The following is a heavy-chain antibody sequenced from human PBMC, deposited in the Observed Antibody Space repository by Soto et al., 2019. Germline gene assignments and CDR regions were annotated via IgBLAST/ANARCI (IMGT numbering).Heavy chain of an antibody. V-gene: IGHV1-69*01. Sequence: VSCKASGGTFSSYAISWVRQAPGQGLEWMGGIIPIFGTANYAQKFQGRVTITADESTSTAYMELSSLRSEDTAVYYCARHYYDSSGLNDAFDIWGQGTMVTVSS. D-gene: IGHD3-22*01. J-gene: IGHJ3*02. CDR3: ARHYYDSSGLNDAFDI. CDR2: IIPIFGTA. CDR1: GGTFSSYA.